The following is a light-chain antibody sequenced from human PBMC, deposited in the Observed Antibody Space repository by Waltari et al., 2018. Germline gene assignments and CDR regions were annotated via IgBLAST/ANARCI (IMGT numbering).Light chain of an antibody. Sequence: DIVLTQSPDSLALSLGERATIRCRSSPSVLSSTNSNNYLAWYQQRPGQPPKLLFYWASTRVSGVPDRFDVSGSGTDFTLTISSLQAEDLAVDYCQQYYTTPCTFGQGTRLEIK. J-gene: IGKJ2*02. CDR2: WAS. CDR1: PSVLSSTNSNNY. CDR3: QQYYTTPCT. V-gene: IGKV4-1*01.